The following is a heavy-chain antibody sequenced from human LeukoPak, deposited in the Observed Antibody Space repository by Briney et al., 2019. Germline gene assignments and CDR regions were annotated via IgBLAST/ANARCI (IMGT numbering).Heavy chain of an antibody. Sequence: PGGSLRLSCAASGFTFSSYAMSWVRQAPGKGLEWVSAISGSGGSTYYADSVKGRFTISRDNSKNTLYLQMNSLRAEDTAVYYCAKDIVVVPAASHHVPMDVWGKGTTVTISS. CDR2: ISGSGGST. CDR1: GFTFSSYA. CDR3: AKDIVVVPAASHHVPMDV. D-gene: IGHD2-2*01. V-gene: IGHV3-23*01. J-gene: IGHJ6*03.